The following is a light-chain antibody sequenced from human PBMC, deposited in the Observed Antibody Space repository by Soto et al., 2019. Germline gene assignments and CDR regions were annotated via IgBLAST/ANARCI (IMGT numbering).Light chain of an antibody. CDR3: SSYAGGNTHVV. CDR1: SGDIGTYDY. J-gene: IGLJ2*01. V-gene: IGLV2-8*01. CDR2: EVN. Sequence: QSALTQPPSASGSPGQSVTLSCTGTSGDIGTYDYVSWYQQHPGKAPKLIISEVNKRPSGVPDRFSGSKSGNTASLTVSGLQAEDEADYYCSSYAGGNTHVVFGGGTQLTVL.